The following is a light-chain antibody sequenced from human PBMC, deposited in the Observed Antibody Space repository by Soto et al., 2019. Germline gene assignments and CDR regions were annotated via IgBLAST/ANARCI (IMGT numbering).Light chain of an antibody. CDR1: QCVSSSN. Sequence: EIVLTQSPGTLSLSPGERATLSCRASQCVSSSNLAWYQQKPGQAPMLLIYGASSSATGIPDRFSGSGSGTDFTLTISRLEPEDFAEYYCQQYGRSPYTFGQGTKLEIK. J-gene: IGKJ2*01. CDR2: GAS. V-gene: IGKV3-20*01. CDR3: QQYGRSPYT.